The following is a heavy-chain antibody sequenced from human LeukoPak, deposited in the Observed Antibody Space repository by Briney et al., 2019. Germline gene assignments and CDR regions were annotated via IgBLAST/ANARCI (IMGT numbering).Heavy chain of an antibody. CDR3: ARDPTGYSYGIDY. CDR1: GYSISSGYY. V-gene: IGHV4-38-2*02. CDR2: IYHSGST. D-gene: IGHD5-18*01. J-gene: IGHJ4*02. Sequence: KPSETLSLTCTVSGYSISSGYYWGWIRQPPGKGLEWIGSIYHSGSTYYNPSLKSRVTISVDTSKNQFSLKLSSVTAADTAVYYCARDPTGYSYGIDYWGQGTLVTVSS.